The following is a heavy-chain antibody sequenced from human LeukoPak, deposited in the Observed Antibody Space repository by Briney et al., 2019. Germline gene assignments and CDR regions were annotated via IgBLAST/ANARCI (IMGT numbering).Heavy chain of an antibody. CDR2: IKSDGST. CDR1: GFTFSSYW. D-gene: IGHD5-18*01. J-gene: IGHJ4*02. V-gene: IGHV3-74*01. CDR3: ARADTTHPYYFDY. Sequence: PGGSLRLSCSASGFTFSSYWMHWVRQAPGKGLVWVSRIKSDGSTRYADSVKGRFTISRDNAKNSLYLQVNSLRAEDTAVYYCARADTTHPYYFDYWGQGTLVTVSS.